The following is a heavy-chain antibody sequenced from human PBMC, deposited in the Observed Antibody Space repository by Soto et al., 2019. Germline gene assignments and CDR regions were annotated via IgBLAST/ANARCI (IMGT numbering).Heavy chain of an antibody. J-gene: IGHJ6*02. CDR2: INPNSGGT. D-gene: IGHD3-3*01. V-gene: IGHV1-2*02. Sequence: GASVKVSCKASGDTFTGYYMHWVRQAPGQGLEWMGWINPNSGGTNYAQKFQGRVTMTRDTSISTAYMELSRLRSGDTAVYYCATFRSGTYGMDVWGQGTTVTVSS. CDR1: GDTFTGYY. CDR3: ATFRSGTYGMDV.